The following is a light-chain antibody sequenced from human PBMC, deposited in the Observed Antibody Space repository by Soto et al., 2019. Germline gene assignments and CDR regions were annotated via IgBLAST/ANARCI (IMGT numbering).Light chain of an antibody. J-gene: IGKJ1*01. CDR2: DAS. CDR1: QSVGSY. CDR3: QQRSNWPPTWT. Sequence: EVVLTQSPATLSLSPGERATLSCRASQSVGSYLAWYQHKPGQPPRLLIYDASNRSTGIPARFSGSGYGTDFTLTISTLEPEDFAVYYCQQRSNWPPTWTFGQVTKVEIK. V-gene: IGKV3-11*01.